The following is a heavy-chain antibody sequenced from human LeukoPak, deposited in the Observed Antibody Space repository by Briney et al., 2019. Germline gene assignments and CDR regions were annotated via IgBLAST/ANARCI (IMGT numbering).Heavy chain of an antibody. Sequence: GRSLRLSCAASGFTFDDYAMHWVRQAPGKGLEWVSGISWNSGSIGYADSVKGRFTISRDNAKNSLYLQMNSLRAEDTALYYCAKGPSYIYYDSSGYYPHWGQGTLVTVSS. CDR1: GFTFDDYA. CDR2: ISWNSGSI. D-gene: IGHD3-22*01. J-gene: IGHJ4*02. CDR3: AKGPSYIYYDSSGYYPH. V-gene: IGHV3-9*01.